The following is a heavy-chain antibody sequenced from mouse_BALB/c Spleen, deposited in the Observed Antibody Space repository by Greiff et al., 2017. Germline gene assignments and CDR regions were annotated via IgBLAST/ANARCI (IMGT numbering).Heavy chain of an antibody. CDR3: ARDYYGSPFAD. J-gene: IGHJ3*01. D-gene: IGHD1-1*01. CDR2: INPSNGGT. Sequence: QVQLQQSGAELVKPGASVKLSCKASGYTFTSYYMYWVKQRPGQGLEWIGEINPSNGGTNFNEKFKSKATLTVDKSSSTAYMQLSSLTSEDSAVYYCARDYYGSPFADWGQGTLVTVSA. V-gene: IGHV1S81*02. CDR1: GYTFTSYY.